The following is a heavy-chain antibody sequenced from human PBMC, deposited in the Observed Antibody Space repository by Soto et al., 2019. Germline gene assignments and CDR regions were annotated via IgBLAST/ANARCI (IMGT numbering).Heavy chain of an antibody. V-gene: IGHV5-10-1*01. J-gene: IGHJ4*02. CDR3: ARQIYDSDTGPNFQYYFDS. CDR1: GYSFAGYW. CDR2: IDPSDSHT. Sequence: VASLTLSCKVSGYSFAGYWITWVRQKPGKGLEWMGRIDPSDSHTYYSPSFRGHVTISATKSITTVFLQWSSLRASDTAMYYCARQIYDSDTGPNFQYYFDSWGQGTPVTVSS. D-gene: IGHD3-22*01.